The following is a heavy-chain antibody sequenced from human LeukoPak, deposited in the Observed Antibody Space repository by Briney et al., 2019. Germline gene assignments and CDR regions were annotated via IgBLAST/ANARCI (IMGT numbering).Heavy chain of an antibody. V-gene: IGHV3-74*01. Sequence: GGSLRLSCAASGFTFSSYWMHWVRPAPGKGLVWVSRIDSDGSSTNYADSVKGRFTISRDNAKNTLYLQMNSLRAEDTAVYYCARDSAAAAGDIDYWGQGTLVTVSS. CDR1: GFTFSSYW. D-gene: IGHD6-13*01. CDR2: IDSDGSST. J-gene: IGHJ4*02. CDR3: ARDSAAAAGDIDY.